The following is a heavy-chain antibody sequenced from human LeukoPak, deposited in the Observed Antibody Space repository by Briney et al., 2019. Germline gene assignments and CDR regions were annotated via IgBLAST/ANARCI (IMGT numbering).Heavy chain of an antibody. CDR3: ATQGHVSTIFGVVIPFDY. D-gene: IGHD3-3*01. CDR1: GYTLTELS. Sequence: GASVKVSCTVSGYTLTELSMHWVRQAPGKGLEWMGGFDPEDGETIYAQKFQGRVTMTEDTSTDTAYMELSSLRSEDTAVYYCATQGHVSTIFGVVIPFDYWGQGTLVTVSS. V-gene: IGHV1-24*01. J-gene: IGHJ4*02. CDR2: FDPEDGET.